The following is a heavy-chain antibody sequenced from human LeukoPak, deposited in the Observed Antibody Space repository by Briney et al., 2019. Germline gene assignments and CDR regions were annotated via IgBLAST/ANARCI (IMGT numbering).Heavy chain of an antibody. D-gene: IGHD2-15*01. V-gene: IGHV4-38-2*02. Sequence: SETLSLTCTVSGYSISSGYYWGWIRQPPGKGLEWIGNIHHTGSTYNNPSLKSRVTISVDTSENQFSLKLNSVTAADTAVYFCASDAPGLLGYWGQGTLVTVSS. CDR3: ASDAPGLLGY. J-gene: IGHJ4*02. CDR2: IHHTGST. CDR1: GYSISSGYY.